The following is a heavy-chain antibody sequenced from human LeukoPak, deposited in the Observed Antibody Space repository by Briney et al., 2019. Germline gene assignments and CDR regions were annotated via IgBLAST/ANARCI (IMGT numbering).Heavy chain of an antibody. D-gene: IGHD4-17*01. CDR3: AIGSDYGDYIFNC. CDR2: ISGAGTTT. J-gene: IGHJ4*02. V-gene: IGHV3-23*01. CDR1: GIAFSSYA. Sequence: GGSLRLSCAASGIAFSSYAMSWVRQPPGKGLEWVSGISGAGTTTYYADSVKGRFTISRDNSETTLSLQMNSLRAEDTALYYCAIGSDYGDYIFNCWGQGTQVSVFS.